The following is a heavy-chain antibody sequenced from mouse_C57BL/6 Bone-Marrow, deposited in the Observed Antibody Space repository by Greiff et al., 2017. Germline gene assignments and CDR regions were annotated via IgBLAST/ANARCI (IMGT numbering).Heavy chain of an antibody. D-gene: IGHD1-1*01. CDR1: GFNIKNTY. CDR2: IDPANGNT. V-gene: IGHV14-3*01. CDR3: ALTSVVAHWYFDV. Sequence: EVQLQQSVAELVRPGASVKLSCTASGFNIKNTYMHWVKQRPEQGLEWIGRIDPANGNTKYAPKFQGKATITADTSSNTAYLQLSSLTSEDTSIYYCALTSVVAHWYFDVWGTGTTVTVSS. J-gene: IGHJ1*03.